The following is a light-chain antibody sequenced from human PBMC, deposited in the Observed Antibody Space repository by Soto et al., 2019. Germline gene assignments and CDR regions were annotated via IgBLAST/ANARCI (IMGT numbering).Light chain of an antibody. CDR3: LPYNSYWT. CDR1: QSISSW. Sequence: IQMTPSPATLSSSVGARATRTCRASQSISSWLAWYQQKPGTHPQILIYAASSLESGVPSRFRGSGSGTEFTLTISSLQPDDFATYYCLPYNSYWTFGQGTKV. CDR2: AAS. J-gene: IGKJ1*01. V-gene: IGKV1-5*01.